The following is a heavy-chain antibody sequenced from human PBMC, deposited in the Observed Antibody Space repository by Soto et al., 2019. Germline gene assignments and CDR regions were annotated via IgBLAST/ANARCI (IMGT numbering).Heavy chain of an antibody. V-gene: IGHV1-69*13. CDR2: IIPIFGTA. D-gene: IGHD2-2*01. J-gene: IGHJ6*02. Sequence: SVKFSCKASGGTFSSYAISWVRQAPGQGLEWMGWIIPIFGTANYAQKFQGRVTITADESTSTAYMELSSLRSEDTAVYYCAKMKPGYCSSTSCSPRKYYYYGMDVWGQGTTVTVS. CDR1: GGTFSSYA. CDR3: AKMKPGYCSSTSCSPRKYYYYGMDV.